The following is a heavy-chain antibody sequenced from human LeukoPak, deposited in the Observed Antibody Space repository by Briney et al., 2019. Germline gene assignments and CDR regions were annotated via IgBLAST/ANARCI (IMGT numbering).Heavy chain of an antibody. Sequence: PGGSLRLSCTPSGFTFSSAWMTWVRQAPGKGLEWLGNINQGGTVTNYVDSVKGRFSIPRDNAKNTMYLQMSSLRVEDTAVYYCARDHHFGALDFWGQGTLVTVSS. D-gene: IGHD1-26*01. V-gene: IGHV3-7*01. CDR3: ARDHHFGALDF. CDR2: INQGGTVT. J-gene: IGHJ4*02. CDR1: GFTFSSAW.